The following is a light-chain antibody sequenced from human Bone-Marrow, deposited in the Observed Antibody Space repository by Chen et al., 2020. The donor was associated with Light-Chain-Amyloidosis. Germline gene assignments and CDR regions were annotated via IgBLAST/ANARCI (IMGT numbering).Light chain of an antibody. J-gene: IGKJ4*01. CDR1: QFISSY. CDR3: QQSYTSPYT. CDR2: GAS. Sequence: DIQMTQSPTSLSAFVGDRVTITCRPSQFISSYLSWYQQRPGKAPKLLIFGASSLPSGVPSRFSGSGSGTDFTLTISSLEPEDFALDYCQQSYTSPYTFGGGTKVEI. V-gene: IGKV1-39*01.